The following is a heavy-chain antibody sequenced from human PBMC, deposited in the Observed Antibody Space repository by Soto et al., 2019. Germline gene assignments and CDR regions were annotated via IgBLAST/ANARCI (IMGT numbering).Heavy chain of an antibody. D-gene: IGHD2-8*02. CDR1: VFTFSMSD. V-gene: IGHV1-58*01. CDR3: ARVKLVAVASLFSYYFDS. Sequence: SVTVSCKASVFTFSMSDVQWVRRARGQRLEWIGWIGVGSGNRHYAQEFQERVTITRDMSTNTAYMELSSLRSEDTAVYYCARVKLVAVASLFSYYFDSWGQGTLVTVSS. CDR2: IGVGSGNR. J-gene: IGHJ4*01.